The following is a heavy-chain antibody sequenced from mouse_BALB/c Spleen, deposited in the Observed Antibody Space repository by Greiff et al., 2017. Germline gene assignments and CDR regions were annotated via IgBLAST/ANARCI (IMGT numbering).Heavy chain of an antibody. D-gene: IGHD2-4*01. CDR2: ISSGGSYT. CDR1: GFTFSSYG. J-gene: IGHJ4*01. Sequence: EVQLVESGGDLVKPGGSLKLSCAASGFTFSSYGMSWVRQTPDKRLEWVATISSGGSYTYYPDSVKGRFTISRDNAKNTLYLQMSSLKSEDTAMYYCARHIYYDYDGGYYYAMDYWGQGTSVTVSS. V-gene: IGHV5-6*01. CDR3: ARHIYYDYDGGYYYAMDY.